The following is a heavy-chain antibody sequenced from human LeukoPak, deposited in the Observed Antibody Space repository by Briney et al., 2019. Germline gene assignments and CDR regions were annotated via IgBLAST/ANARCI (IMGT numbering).Heavy chain of an antibody. CDR3: ARGDPVGLFDD. D-gene: IGHD1-26*01. V-gene: IGHV4-59*01. Sequence: SETLSLTCTMSGGSFSSDYWNWIRQPPGKGLEWIGYIFHSGTTNYNPSLKSRVTISVDTSKNHCSLRLSSVTAADTAVYYCARGDPVGLFDDWGQGILVTVSS. CDR1: GGSFSSDY. J-gene: IGHJ4*02. CDR2: IFHSGTT.